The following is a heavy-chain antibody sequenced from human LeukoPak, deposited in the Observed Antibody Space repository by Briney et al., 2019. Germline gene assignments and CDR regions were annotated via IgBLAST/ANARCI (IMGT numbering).Heavy chain of an antibody. D-gene: IGHD6-13*01. J-gene: IGHJ6*02. Sequence: PGRSLRLSCAASGFTFSSYGMRWVRQAPGKGLEWVAVISYDGSNKYYADSVKGRFTISRDNSKNTLYLQMNSLRAEDTAVYYCAKGVSSSWDYYYYYGMDVWGQGTTVTVSS. CDR3: AKGVSSSWDYYYYYGMDV. CDR2: ISYDGSNK. V-gene: IGHV3-30*18. CDR1: GFTFSSYG.